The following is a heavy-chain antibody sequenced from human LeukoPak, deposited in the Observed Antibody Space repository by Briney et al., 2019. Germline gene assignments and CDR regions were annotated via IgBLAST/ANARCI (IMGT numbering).Heavy chain of an antibody. CDR1: GYTFTSYA. V-gene: IGHV1-3*01. CDR2: INAGNGNT. CDR3: AKGRYDIIDY. J-gene: IGHJ4*02. D-gene: IGHD3-9*01. Sequence: ASVKVSCKASGYTFTSYAMHWVRQAPGQRLEWMGWINAGNGNTEYSQKFQGRVTITRDTSASTAYMELSSLRSEDTAVYYCAKGRYDIIDYWGQGTLVTVSS.